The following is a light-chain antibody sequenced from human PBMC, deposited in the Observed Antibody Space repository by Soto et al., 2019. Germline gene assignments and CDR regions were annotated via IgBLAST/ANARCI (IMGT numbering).Light chain of an antibody. CDR3: SSYSSSYGYF. J-gene: IGLJ1*01. CDR2: GVT. CDR1: TSDIGFYDY. Sequence: QSALTQPASVSGSPGQSLTISCTGTTSDIGFYDYVSWYQQYPGKAPQLLIYGVTIRPSGISNRFSGSKSGSAASLTISGLRDEDVADDYCSSYSSSYGYFFGSGTKVTVL. V-gene: IGLV2-14*01.